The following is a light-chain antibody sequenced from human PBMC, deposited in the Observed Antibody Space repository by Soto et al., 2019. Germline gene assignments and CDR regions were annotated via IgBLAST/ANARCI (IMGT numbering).Light chain of an antibody. V-gene: IGKV2-30*01. CDR3: MQGTQWPPT. CDR1: QSPLYSDGNVY. Sequence: DVVMTQSPLSLPVTLGQPASISCRSSQSPLYSDGNVYLSWFQQMPGQSPRRLIYKVSKRYSGVPERFSGSGSVFDFTLHISMVEAQDVGIYFFMQGTQWPPTFGRGNKVEIK. CDR2: KVS. J-gene: IGKJ1*01.